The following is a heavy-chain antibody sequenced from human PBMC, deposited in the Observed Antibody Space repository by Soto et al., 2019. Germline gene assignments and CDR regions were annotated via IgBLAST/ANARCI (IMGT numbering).Heavy chain of an antibody. D-gene: IGHD6-19*01. Sequence: SETLSLTCTVSGGSISSGGYYWSWIRQHPGKGLEWIGYIFYSGSTYYNPSLKSRVTISVDTSKNQFSLKLSSVTAADTAVYYCARDRSSGWYDYWGQGTLVTVSS. V-gene: IGHV4-31*03. CDR1: GGSISSGGYY. CDR2: IFYSGST. J-gene: IGHJ4*02. CDR3: ARDRSSGWYDY.